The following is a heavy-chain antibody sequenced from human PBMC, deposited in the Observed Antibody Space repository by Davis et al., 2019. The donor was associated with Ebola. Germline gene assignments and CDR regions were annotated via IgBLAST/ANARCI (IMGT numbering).Heavy chain of an antibody. Sequence: GGSLRLSCAASGFTFSSYGMHWIRQAPGKGLEWVSYISTRGSIIDYTDSVKGRITISRDNAKRSLYLQMNSLRAEDTAVYYCARISLGGYEYFDYWGQGTLVTVSS. D-gene: IGHD5-12*01. CDR1: GFTFSSYG. CDR2: ISTRGSII. J-gene: IGHJ4*02. V-gene: IGHV3-48*04. CDR3: ARISLGGYEYFDY.